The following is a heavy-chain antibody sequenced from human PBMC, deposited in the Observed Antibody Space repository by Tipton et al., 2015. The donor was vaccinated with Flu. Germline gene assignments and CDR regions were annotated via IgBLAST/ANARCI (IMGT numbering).Heavy chain of an antibody. CDR1: GDSISGNY. D-gene: IGHD3-10*01. CDR3: ARAAGYYYASDI. V-gene: IGHV4-4*07. J-gene: IGHJ3*02. CDR2: IYTSGST. Sequence: TLSLTCTVSGDSISGNYRSWVRQPAGKGLEWIGHIYTSGSTDYNPSLESRILISVDTSRNQFSLRLISVTAADTAVYYCARAAGYYYASDIWGQGTMVTVSS.